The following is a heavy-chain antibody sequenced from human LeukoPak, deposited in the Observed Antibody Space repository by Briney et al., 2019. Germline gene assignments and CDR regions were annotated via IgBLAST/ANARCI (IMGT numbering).Heavy chain of an antibody. CDR2: IYYSGST. J-gene: IGHJ4*02. CDR3: ARHFYYDNSRYIDY. CDR1: GGSISSYY. Sequence: SETLSLTCTVSGGSISSYYWSWIRQPPGKGLEWIGYIYYSGSTNYNPSLKSRVTISVDTSKNQFSLKLSSVTAADTAVYYCARHFYYDNSRYIDYWGQGTLVTVSS. D-gene: IGHD3-22*01. V-gene: IGHV4-59*08.